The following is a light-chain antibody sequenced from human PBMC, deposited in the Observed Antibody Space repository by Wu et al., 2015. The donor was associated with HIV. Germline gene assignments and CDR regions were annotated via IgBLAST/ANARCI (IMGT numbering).Light chain of an antibody. CDR2: GAS. CDR3: QQRDDWPLT. J-gene: IGKJ4*01. V-gene: IGKV3D-20*02. CDR1: QSVGSTY. Sequence: EIVLTQSPATLSLSPGERATLSCRASQSVGSTYLAWYQVKPGQAPRLLIYGASNRATGIPDRFSGSGSGTDFTLTISRLEPEDFAVYYCQQRDDWPLTFGGGT.